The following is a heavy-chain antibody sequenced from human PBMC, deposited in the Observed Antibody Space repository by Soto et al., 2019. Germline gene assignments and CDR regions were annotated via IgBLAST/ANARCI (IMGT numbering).Heavy chain of an antibody. V-gene: IGHV1-18*01. CDR3: ARGHDYDYVWGNYGGGSTFDY. J-gene: IGHJ4*02. CDR1: GYTFTSYG. CDR2: ISAYNGNT. Sequence: QVQLVQSGAEVKKPGASVKVSCKASGYTFTSYGISWVRQAPGQGLEWMGWISAYNGNTNYAQKLQGRVNMTTDTSTSTAYRELRSLRSDDTAVYYCARGHDYDYVWGNYGGGSTFDYWGQGTLVTVSS. D-gene: IGHD3-16*01.